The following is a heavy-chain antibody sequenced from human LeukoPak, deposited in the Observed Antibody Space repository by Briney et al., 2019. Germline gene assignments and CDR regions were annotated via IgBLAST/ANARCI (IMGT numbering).Heavy chain of an antibody. D-gene: IGHD3-22*01. Sequence: PGGSLRLSCAVSGITLSNYGMSWVRQAPGKGLEWVAGISDSGGKTNYADSVKGRFTISRDNSKNTLYLQMNSLRADDTAVYFCAKRGVVIRVILVGFHKEAHYLDSWGQGALVTVSS. V-gene: IGHV3-23*01. CDR2: ISDSGGKT. CDR3: AKRGVVIRVILVGFHKEAHYLDS. J-gene: IGHJ4*02. CDR1: GITLSNYG.